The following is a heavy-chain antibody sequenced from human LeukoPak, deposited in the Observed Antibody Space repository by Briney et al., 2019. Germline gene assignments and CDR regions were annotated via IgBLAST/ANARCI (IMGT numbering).Heavy chain of an antibody. J-gene: IGHJ4*02. CDR2: ISGIGGTT. CDR1: GLTFSNFD. Sequence: PGGSRRLAWAASGLTFSNFDMTWVRQAPGKGLEWVSSISGIGGTTYYADSVKGRFTISRDKSRNNLYLQVDSLRAEDTAIYYCAKRAPSLGSPFDQWGQGILVTVSS. D-gene: IGHD3-10*01. V-gene: IGHV3-23*01. CDR3: AKRAPSLGSPFDQ.